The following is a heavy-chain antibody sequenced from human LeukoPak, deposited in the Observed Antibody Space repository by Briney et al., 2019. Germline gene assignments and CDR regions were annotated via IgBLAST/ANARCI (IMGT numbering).Heavy chain of an antibody. CDR2: ISHSGST. J-gene: IGHJ4*02. CDR3: ARRRYTGYSSSWYPNDY. Sequence: PSETLSLTCAVYGGSFSGYYWSWIRQPPGKGLEWIGEISHSGSTNYNPSLKSRVTISVDTSKNQFSLKLSSVTAADTAVYYCARRRYTGYSSSWYPNDYWGQGTLVTVSS. D-gene: IGHD6-13*01. V-gene: IGHV4-34*01. CDR1: GGSFSGYY.